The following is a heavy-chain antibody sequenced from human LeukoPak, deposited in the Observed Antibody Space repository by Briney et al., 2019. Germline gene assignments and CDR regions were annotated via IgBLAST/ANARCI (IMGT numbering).Heavy chain of an antibody. J-gene: IGHJ4*02. Sequence: PSETLSLTCTVSGGSISSGDYYWSWIRQPPGKGLEWIGYIYYSGSTYYNPSLKSRVTISVDTSKNQFSLKLSSVTAVDTAVYYCARDVREVTTFDYWGQGTLVTVSS. V-gene: IGHV4-30-4*01. CDR1: GGSISSGDYY. CDR2: IYYSGST. CDR3: ARDVREVTTFDY. D-gene: IGHD4-17*01.